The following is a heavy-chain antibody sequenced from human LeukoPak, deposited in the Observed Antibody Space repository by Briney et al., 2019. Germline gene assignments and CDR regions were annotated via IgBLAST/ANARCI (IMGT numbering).Heavy chain of an antibody. CDR3: ATYYYGSGSYYKNVNWFDP. Sequence: ASVKVSCKVSGYTLTELSMHWVRRAPGKGLEWMGGFDPGDGETIYAQKFQGRVTMTEDTSTDTAYMELSSLRSEDTAVYYCATYYYGSGSYYKNVNWFDPWGQGTLVTVSS. D-gene: IGHD3-10*01. V-gene: IGHV1-24*01. J-gene: IGHJ5*02. CDR2: FDPGDGET. CDR1: GYTLTELS.